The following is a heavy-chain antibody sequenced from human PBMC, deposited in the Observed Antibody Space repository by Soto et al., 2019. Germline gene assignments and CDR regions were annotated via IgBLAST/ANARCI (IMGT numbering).Heavy chain of an antibody. CDR2: IIPIYGTA. D-gene: IGHD3-22*01. Sequence: VKVTCKASGGTFSSYAISWVRQDPGQGLEWMGGIIPIYGTANYAQKFQGRVTITSDEYTSTAYMELSSLRSEDTSVYYCSRDLSYSSCDFDYWGQGTLVTVSS. CDR3: SRDLSYSSCDFDY. J-gene: IGHJ4*02. V-gene: IGHV1-69*13. CDR1: GGTFSSYA.